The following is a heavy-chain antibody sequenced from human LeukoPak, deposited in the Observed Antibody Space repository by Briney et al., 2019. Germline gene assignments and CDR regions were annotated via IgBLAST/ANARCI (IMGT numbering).Heavy chain of an antibody. J-gene: IGHJ4*02. Sequence: PSETLSLTCAVYGGSFSGYYWSCIRQPPGKGLEWIGEINHSGSTNYNPSLKSQVTISVDTSKNQFSLKLSSVTAADTAVYYCARGNSGYDDANDYWGQGTLVTVSS. D-gene: IGHD5-12*01. CDR3: ARGNSGYDDANDY. V-gene: IGHV4-34*01. CDR1: GGSFSGYY. CDR2: INHSGST.